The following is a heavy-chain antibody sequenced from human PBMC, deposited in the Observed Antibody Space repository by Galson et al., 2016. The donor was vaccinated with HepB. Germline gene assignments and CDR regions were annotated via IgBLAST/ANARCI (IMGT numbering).Heavy chain of an antibody. CDR3: ARNHWNHPRGTIDWFDP. CDR1: GGSISVNSY. V-gene: IGHV4-39*01. J-gene: IGHJ5*02. CDR2: IYYTGST. Sequence: TLSLTCTVSGGSISVNSYWGWIRQPPGKGLEWIGSIYYTGSTYYNPSLKSRVTISVDTSMNQFSLRLRSVTAADTAVYYCARNHWNHPRGTIDWFDPWGQGTLVTVSP. D-gene: IGHD1-1*01.